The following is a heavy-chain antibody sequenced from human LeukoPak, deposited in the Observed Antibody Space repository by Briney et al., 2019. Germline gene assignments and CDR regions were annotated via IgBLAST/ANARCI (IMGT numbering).Heavy chain of an antibody. D-gene: IGHD3-3*01. CDR2: IRSKAYGGTT. CDR3: TRCLWGYFWSGYFFFDY. V-gene: IGHV3-49*04. Sequence: GGSLRLSCTASGFTFGDYAMSWVRQAPGKGLEWVGFIRSKAYGGTTEYAASVKGRFTISRDDSKSIAYLQMNSLKTEDIAVYYCTRCLWGYFWSGYFFFDYWGQGTLVTVSS. CDR1: GFTFGDYA. J-gene: IGHJ4*02.